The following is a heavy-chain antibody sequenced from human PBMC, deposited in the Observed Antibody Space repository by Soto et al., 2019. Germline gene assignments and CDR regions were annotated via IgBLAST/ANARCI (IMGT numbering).Heavy chain of an antibody. J-gene: IGHJ4*02. CDR3: AREASENRGWYVY. D-gene: IGHD6-19*01. CDR1: GGTFSRHA. CDR2: IIPIFGTA. V-gene: IGHV1-69*01. Sequence: QVQLVQSGAEVRKPGSSVKVSCKASGGTFSRHAISWVRQAPGQGLEWMGGIIPIFGTANHAQKFQGRVTITADESTSTAYMELSSLRSEDTAVYYCAREASENRGWYVYWGQGTLVTVSS.